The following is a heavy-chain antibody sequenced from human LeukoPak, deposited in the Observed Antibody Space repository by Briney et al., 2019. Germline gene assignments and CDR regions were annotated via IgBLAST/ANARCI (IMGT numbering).Heavy chain of an antibody. CDR2: ISGSGGST. V-gene: IGHV3-23*01. J-gene: IGHJ4*02. CDR1: GFTFSSYA. CDR3: AKGSDYDFWSGYYLDY. D-gene: IGHD3-3*01. Sequence: PGGSLRLSCAASGFTFSSYAMSWVRQAPGKGLEWVSAISGSGGSTYFADSVKGRFTISRDNSKNTLYLQMNSLRAEDTAVYYCAKGSDYDFWSGYYLDYWGQGTLVTVSS.